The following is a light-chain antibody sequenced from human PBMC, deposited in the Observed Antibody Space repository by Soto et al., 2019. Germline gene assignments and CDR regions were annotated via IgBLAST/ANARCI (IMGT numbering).Light chain of an antibody. Sequence: QSVLTQPASVSGSPGQSITISCTGTSSDVGGYNYVSWYQQHPGKAPKLMIYDVSNRPSGVSNRFSGSKSGNTASLTISGLQAEDEADYYCSSYKSRLRVFGTGTKVTVL. J-gene: IGLJ1*01. CDR1: SSDVGGYNY. CDR2: DVS. CDR3: SSYKSRLRV. V-gene: IGLV2-14*01.